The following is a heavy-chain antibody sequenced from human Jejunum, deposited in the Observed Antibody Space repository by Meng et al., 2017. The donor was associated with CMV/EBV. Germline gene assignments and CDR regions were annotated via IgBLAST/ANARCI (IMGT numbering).Heavy chain of an antibody. CDR1: GVSINYSY. CDR2: SSYSGTT. D-gene: IGHD6-19*01. V-gene: IGHV4-59*01. CDR3: ATSSGWTYYFDN. J-gene: IGHJ4*02. Sequence: TVSGVSINYSYWRWLRQPPGKGLEWIGHSSYSGTTNYTPSLKSRVPISLDTSETQFSLSLSSVTAADTAVYYCATSSGWTYYFDNWGRGTRVTVSS.